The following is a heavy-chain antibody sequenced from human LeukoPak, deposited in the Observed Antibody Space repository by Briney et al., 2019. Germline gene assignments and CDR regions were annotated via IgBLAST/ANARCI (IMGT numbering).Heavy chain of an antibody. CDR2: ISYDGSNK. V-gene: IGHV3-30-3*01. J-gene: IGHJ4*02. CDR3: AREASGDYEFDY. Sequence: GGSLRLSCAASGFTFSSYAMHWVRQAPGKGLEWVAVISYDGSNKYYADSVKGRFTISRDNSKNTLYLQMNSLRAEDTAVYYCAREASGDYEFDYWGQGTLVTVSS. CDR1: GFTFSSYA. D-gene: IGHD4-17*01.